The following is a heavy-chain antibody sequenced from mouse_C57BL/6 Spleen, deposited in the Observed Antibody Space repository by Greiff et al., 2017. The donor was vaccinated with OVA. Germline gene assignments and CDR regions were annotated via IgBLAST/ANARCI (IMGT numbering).Heavy chain of an antibody. CDR3: ARQAPYDYFDY. CDR2: INPYNGGT. J-gene: IGHJ2*01. D-gene: IGHD2-3*01. Sequence: LVESGASVKMSCKASGYTFTDYYMNWVKQSHGKSLEWIGVINPYNGGTSYNQKFKGKATLTVDKSSSTAYMELNSLTSEDSAVYYCARQAPYDYFDYWGQGTTLTVSS. CDR1: GYTFTDYY. V-gene: IGHV1-19*01.